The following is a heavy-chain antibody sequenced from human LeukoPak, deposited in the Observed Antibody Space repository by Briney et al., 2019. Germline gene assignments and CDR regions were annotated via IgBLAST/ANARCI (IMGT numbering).Heavy chain of an antibody. Sequence: PGGSLRLSCAASGFTFSNYGMHWVRQAPGKGLEWVSDMYNDDNDGKTHYADSVKGRFIISRDNSKNTLYLQMNSLRPEDTAVYYCARENGHCSTIGCPFGNWGQGTLVTVSS. CDR1: GFTFSNYG. J-gene: IGHJ4*02. D-gene: IGHD2-2*03. CDR3: ARENGHCSTIGCPFGN. CDR2: MYNDDNDGKT. V-gene: IGHV3-NL1*01.